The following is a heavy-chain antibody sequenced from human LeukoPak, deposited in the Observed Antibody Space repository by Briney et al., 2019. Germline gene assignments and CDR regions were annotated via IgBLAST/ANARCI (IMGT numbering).Heavy chain of an antibody. CDR3: ARDIYYDSSGYYGSVY. CDR1: GFTFSSYA. CDR2: ISYDTIVK. D-gene: IGHD3-22*01. J-gene: IGHJ4*02. Sequence: GGSLRLSCAASGFTFSSYAMHWIRQAPGKGLEWVAVISYDTIVKFYADSVKGRLTISRDNSKDTLYLQMDSLRAEDTAVYYCARDIYYDSSGYYGSVYWGQGTLVTVSS. V-gene: IGHV3-30-3*01.